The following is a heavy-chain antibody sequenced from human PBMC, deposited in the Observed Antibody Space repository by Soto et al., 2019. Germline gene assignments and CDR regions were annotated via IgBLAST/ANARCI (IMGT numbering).Heavy chain of an antibody. CDR1: GYTFTGYY. D-gene: IGHD5-12*01. CDR3: ARGGYAGPDYYYGMDV. V-gene: IGHV1-2*04. Sequence: ASVKVSCKASGYTFTGYYMHWVRQAPGQGLEWMGWINPNSGGTNYAQKLQGWVTMTRDTSISTAYMELSRLRSDDTAVYYCARGGYAGPDYYYGMDVWGQGTTVTVSS. J-gene: IGHJ6*02. CDR2: INPNSGGT.